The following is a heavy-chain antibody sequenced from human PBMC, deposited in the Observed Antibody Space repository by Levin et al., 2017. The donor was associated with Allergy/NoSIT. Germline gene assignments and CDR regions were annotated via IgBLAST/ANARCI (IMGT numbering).Heavy chain of an antibody. CDR3: AKGGDVLLWFGEPTRYMDV. D-gene: IGHD3-10*01. V-gene: IGHV3-23*01. Sequence: PGGSLRLSCAASGFTFSSYAMSWVRQAPGKGLEWVSAISGSGGSTYYADSVKGRFTISRDNSKNTLYLQMNSLRAEDTAVYYCAKGGDVLLWFGEPTRYMDVWGKGTTVTVSS. CDR2: ISGSGGST. CDR1: GFTFSSYA. J-gene: IGHJ6*03.